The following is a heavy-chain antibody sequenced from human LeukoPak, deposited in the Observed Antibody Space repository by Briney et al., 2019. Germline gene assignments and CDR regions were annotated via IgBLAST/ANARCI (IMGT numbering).Heavy chain of an antibody. Sequence: SETLSLTCAVYGGSFSGYYWSWIRQLPGKGLEWIGEINHSGSTNYNPSPKSRVTISVDTSKNQFSLKLSSVTAADTAVYYCARVKTSITVTRYYYYMDVWGKGTTVTVSS. V-gene: IGHV4-34*01. J-gene: IGHJ6*03. CDR1: GGSFSGYY. CDR2: INHSGST. CDR3: ARVKTSITVTRYYYYMDV. D-gene: IGHD4-17*01.